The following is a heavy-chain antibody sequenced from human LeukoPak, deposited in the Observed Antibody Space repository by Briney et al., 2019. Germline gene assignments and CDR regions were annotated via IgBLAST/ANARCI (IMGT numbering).Heavy chain of an antibody. V-gene: IGHV4-61*01. J-gene: IGHJ4*02. CDR3: ARGSRGYSYG. CDR1: GGPVSSGSYY. Sequence: SETLSLTCTVSGGPVSSGSYYWSWIRQPPGKGLEWIGYIYYSGSTNYNPSLKSRVTISVDTSKNQFSLKLSSVTAADTAVYYCARGSRGYSYGWGQGTLVTVSS. D-gene: IGHD5-18*01. CDR2: IYYSGST.